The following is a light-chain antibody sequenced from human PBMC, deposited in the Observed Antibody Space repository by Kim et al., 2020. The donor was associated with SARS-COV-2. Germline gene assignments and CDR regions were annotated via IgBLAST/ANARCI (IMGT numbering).Light chain of an antibody. CDR2: EDI. CDR3: QAWDSSHVV. CDR1: KLSDKY. Sequence: SSSLPPPPSFSVSSGPTASITCSGDKLSDKYVSWYQQKPGQSPVVVMYEDIKRPSGIPERFSASNSAHTATLTIRGTQPMDEADYYCQAWDSSHVVFGGGTQLTVL. J-gene: IGLJ2*01. V-gene: IGLV3-1*01.